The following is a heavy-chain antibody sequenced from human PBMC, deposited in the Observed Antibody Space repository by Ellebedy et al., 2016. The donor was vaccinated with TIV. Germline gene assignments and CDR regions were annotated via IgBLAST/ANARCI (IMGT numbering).Heavy chain of an antibody. J-gene: IGHJ5*02. Sequence: PGGSLRLSCAASGFSVSSSYLTWVRQAPEKGLEWVSVLHSGGNTNYAYSVKGRFTISRDNSKNTLYLQMDSLRADDTAVYYCAREKSGHKWNDGFDAWGQGTLVTVSS. CDR3: AREKSGHKWNDGFDA. D-gene: IGHD1-1*01. V-gene: IGHV3-53*01. CDR2: LHSGGNT. CDR1: GFSVSSSY.